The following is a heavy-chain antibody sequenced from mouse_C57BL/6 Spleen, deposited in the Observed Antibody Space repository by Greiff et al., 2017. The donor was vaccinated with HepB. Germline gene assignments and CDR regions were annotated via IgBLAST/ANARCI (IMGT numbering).Heavy chain of an antibody. CDR1: GYTFTSYW. CDR3: ARIDYYGSSYESYFDY. CDR2: IYPGSGST. J-gene: IGHJ2*01. V-gene: IGHV1-55*01. Sequence: QVQLKQPGAELVKPGASVKMSCKASGYTFTSYWITWVKQRPGQGLEWIGDIYPGSGSTNYNEKFKSKATLTVDTSSSTAYMQLSSLTSEDSAVYYCARIDYYGSSYESYFDYWGQGTTLTVSS. D-gene: IGHD1-1*01.